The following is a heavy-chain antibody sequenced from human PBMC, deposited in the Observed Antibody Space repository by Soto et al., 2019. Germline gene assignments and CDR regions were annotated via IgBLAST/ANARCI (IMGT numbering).Heavy chain of an antibody. V-gene: IGHV4-39*01. J-gene: IGHJ3*02. CDR1: GGSISSSSYY. CDR2: IYYSGST. D-gene: IGHD6-19*01. Sequence: PSETLSLTCTVSGGSISSSSYYWVWIRQPPGKGLEWIGSIYYSGSTYYNPSLKSRVTISVDTSKNQFSLKLSSVTAADTAVYYCARPAVAAASSGAFDIWGQGTMVTVSS. CDR3: ARPAVAAASSGAFDI.